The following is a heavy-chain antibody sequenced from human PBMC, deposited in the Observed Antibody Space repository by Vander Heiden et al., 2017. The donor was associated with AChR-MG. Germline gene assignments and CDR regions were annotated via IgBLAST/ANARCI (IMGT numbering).Heavy chain of an antibody. CDR2: IYYSGRT. Sequence: QLPLQQSGPGLVKPSETLSLTRTVSGGCISSSSYYWGGIRQRRGKGLEWIGSIYYSGRTYYSPSLKSRVTISVDTAKNQFSLKVSSVTAADTAVYYCARHAPLNTAAAGRGFDYWGQGTLVTVSS. CDR1: GGCISSSSYY. D-gene: IGHD6-13*01. CDR3: ARHAPLNTAAAGRGFDY. J-gene: IGHJ4*02. V-gene: IGHV4-39*01.